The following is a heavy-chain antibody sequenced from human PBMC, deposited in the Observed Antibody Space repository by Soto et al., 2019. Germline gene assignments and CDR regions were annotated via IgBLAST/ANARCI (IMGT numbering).Heavy chain of an antibody. CDR3: ATSIAARPLDY. CDR1: GFTFSSYG. J-gene: IGHJ4*02. V-gene: IGHV3-30*03. D-gene: IGHD6-6*01. CDR2: ISYDGSNK. Sequence: GGSLRLSCAASGFTFSSYGMHWVRQAPGKGLEWVAVISYDGSNKYYADSVKGRFTISRDNSKNTLYLQMNSLRAEDTAVYYCATSIAARPLDYWGQGTLVTVSS.